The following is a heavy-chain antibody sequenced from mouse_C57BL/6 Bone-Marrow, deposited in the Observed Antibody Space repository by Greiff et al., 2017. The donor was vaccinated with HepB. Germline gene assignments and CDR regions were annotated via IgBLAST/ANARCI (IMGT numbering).Heavy chain of an antibody. CDR3: ARIYYYGSRSYAMDY. CDR2: IYPRDGST. Sequence: VQLQQSDAELVKPGASVKISCKVSGYTFTDHTIHWMKQRPEQGLEWIGYIYPRDGSTKYNEKFKGKATLTADKSSSTAYMQLNSLTSEDSAVYFCARIYYYGSRSYAMDYWGQGTSVTVSS. CDR1: GYTFTDHT. V-gene: IGHV1-78*01. D-gene: IGHD1-1*01. J-gene: IGHJ4*01.